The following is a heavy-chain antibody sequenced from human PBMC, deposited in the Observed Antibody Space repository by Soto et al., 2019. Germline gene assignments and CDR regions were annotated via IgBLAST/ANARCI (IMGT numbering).Heavy chain of an antibody. CDR1: GFTFSSYA. V-gene: IGHV3-23*01. CDR3: ANPTVSHFHGMDV. D-gene: IGHD4-17*01. Sequence: PGGSLRLSCAASGFTFSSYAMTWVRQAPGKGLEWVSSLSGRGDTTYYADSVKGRFIISRDNAKNTLNLQMNSLRAEDTAVYYCANPTVSHFHGMDVWGQGTTVTVSS. J-gene: IGHJ6*02. CDR2: LSGRGDTT.